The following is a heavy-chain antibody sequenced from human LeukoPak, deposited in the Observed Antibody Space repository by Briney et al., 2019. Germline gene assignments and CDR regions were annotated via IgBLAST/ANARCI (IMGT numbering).Heavy chain of an antibody. CDR2: ISYDGSNK. CDR3: AREISSSWRYNWFDP. D-gene: IGHD6-13*01. J-gene: IGHJ5*02. Sequence: PGRSLRLSCAASGFTFSSYAMHWVRQAPGKGLEWVAVISYDGSNKYYADSVKGRFTISRDNSKNTLYLQMNSLRAEDTAVYYCAREISSSWRYNWFDPWGQGTLVTVSS. V-gene: IGHV3-30*04. CDR1: GFTFSSYA.